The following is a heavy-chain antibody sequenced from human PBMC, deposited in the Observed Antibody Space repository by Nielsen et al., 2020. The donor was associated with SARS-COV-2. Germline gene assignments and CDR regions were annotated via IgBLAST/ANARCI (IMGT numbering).Heavy chain of an antibody. D-gene: IGHD6-19*01. J-gene: IGHJ4*02. V-gene: IGHV3-15*01. Sequence: WIRQPPGKGLEWVGRIKSKTDGGTTDYAAPVKGRFTISRDDSKNTLYLQMNSLKTEDTAVYYCTTGGSGWPHDYWGQGTLVTVSS. CDR3: TTGGSGWPHDY. CDR2: IKSKTDGGTT.